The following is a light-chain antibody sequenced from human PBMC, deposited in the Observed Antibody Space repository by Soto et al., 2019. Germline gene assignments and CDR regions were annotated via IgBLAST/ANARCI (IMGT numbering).Light chain of an antibody. CDR1: QSVSSY. CDR3: QQRSNWPPIT. J-gene: IGKJ5*01. V-gene: IGKV3-11*01. CDR2: DAS. Sequence: EIVLTQSPVTLSLSPGERATLSCRASQSVSSYLAWYQQKPGRAPRLLIYDASNRATGIPARFSGGGSGTDFTLTIDNLEPEDFAIYYCQQRSNWPPITVGQGTRLESK.